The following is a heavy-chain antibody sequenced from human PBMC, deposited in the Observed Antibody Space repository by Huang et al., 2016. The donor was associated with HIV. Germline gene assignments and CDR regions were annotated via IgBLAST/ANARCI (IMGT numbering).Heavy chain of an antibody. CDR1: GGSFSGYY. Sequence: QVQLQQWGAGLLKPSETLSLTCAVYGGSFSGYYWSWIRQSPGKGLEWIGEINHSGSNNYNPSLKSRLTIAVDTSKNQFSLKRSSVTAAETAVYYCARERMMSWLDDHDAFDIWGQGTMVTVSS. J-gene: IGHJ3*02. CDR2: INHSGSN. CDR3: ARERMMSWLDDHDAFDI. D-gene: IGHD1-1*01. V-gene: IGHV4-34*01.